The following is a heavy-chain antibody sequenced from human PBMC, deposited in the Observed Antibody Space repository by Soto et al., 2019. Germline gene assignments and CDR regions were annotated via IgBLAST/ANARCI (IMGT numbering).Heavy chain of an antibody. J-gene: IGHJ6*02. V-gene: IGHV2-26*01. CDR3: ARIPLSYYGSGSYSGYYYGMDV. D-gene: IGHD3-10*01. CDR1: GFSLSNARMG. Sequence: QVTLKESGPVLVKPTETLTLTCTVSGFSLSNARMGVSWIRQPPGKALEWLAHIFSNDEKSYSTSLKSRLTISKDTSKRQVVLTMTNMDPLDTATYYCARIPLSYYGSGSYSGYYYGMDVWGQGTTVTVSS. CDR2: IFSNDEK.